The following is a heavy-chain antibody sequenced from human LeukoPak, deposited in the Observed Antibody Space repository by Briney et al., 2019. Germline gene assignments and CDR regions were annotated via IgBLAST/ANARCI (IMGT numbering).Heavy chain of an antibody. CDR1: GGSISSSSYY. J-gene: IGHJ6*02. Sequence: SETLSLTCTVFGGSISSSSYYWGWIRQPPGKGLEWIGSIYYSGSTYYNPSLKSRVTISVDTSKNQFSLKLSSVTAADTAVYYCARRYSSSYYGMDVWGQGTTVTVSS. V-gene: IGHV4-39*01. CDR2: IYYSGST. D-gene: IGHD6-13*01. CDR3: ARRYSSSYYGMDV.